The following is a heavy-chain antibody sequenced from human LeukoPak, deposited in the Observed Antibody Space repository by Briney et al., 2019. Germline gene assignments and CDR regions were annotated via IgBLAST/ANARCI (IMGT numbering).Heavy chain of an antibody. D-gene: IGHD3-16*01. CDR3: TRPSAGGLDY. J-gene: IGHJ4*02. V-gene: IGHV3-73*01. Sequence: GGSLRLSCAASGFTFSGSAMHWVRQASGKGLEWVGRIRSKANSYATAYAASVKGRFTISRDDLKNTAYLQMNSLRTEDTAVYYCTRPSAGGLDYWGQGTLVTVSS. CDR2: IRSKANSYAT. CDR1: GFTFSGSA.